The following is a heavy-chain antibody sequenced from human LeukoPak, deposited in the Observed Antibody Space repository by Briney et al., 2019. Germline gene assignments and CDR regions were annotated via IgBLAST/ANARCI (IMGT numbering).Heavy chain of an antibody. Sequence: ASVKVSCKASGYTFPSYGISWVRQAPGQGLEWMGWISAYNGNTNYAQKLQGRVTMTTDTSTSTAYMELRSLRSDDTAVYYCARATVTTKKVDYWGQGTLVTVSS. V-gene: IGHV1-18*01. CDR3: ARATVTTKKVDY. J-gene: IGHJ4*02. D-gene: IGHD4-17*01. CDR2: ISAYNGNT. CDR1: GYTFPSYG.